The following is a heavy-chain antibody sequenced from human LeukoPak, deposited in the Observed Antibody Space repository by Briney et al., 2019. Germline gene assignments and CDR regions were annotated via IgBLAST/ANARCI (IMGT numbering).Heavy chain of an antibody. J-gene: IGHJ4*02. CDR2: IDSDGSHT. CDR3: ARDHYYDSSGYVDY. V-gene: IGHV3-74*01. D-gene: IGHD3-22*01. Sequence: GGSLRLSCAASGFTFSSSWMHWVRQAPGKGLVWVSRIDSDGSHTTYADSVKGRFTVSRDNAKNTLYLQMNSLRAEDTAVYYCARDHYYDSSGYVDYWGQGTLVTVSS. CDR1: GFTFSSSW.